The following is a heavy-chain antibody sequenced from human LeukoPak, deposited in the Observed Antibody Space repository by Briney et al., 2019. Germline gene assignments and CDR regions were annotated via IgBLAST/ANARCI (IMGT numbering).Heavy chain of an antibody. CDR3: ARGARAFDY. CDR2: INHSGST. V-gene: IGHV4-34*01. D-gene: IGHD3-10*01. J-gene: IGHJ4*02. Sequence: SETLSLTCAVYGGSFSGYYWSWIRQPPGKGLEWIGEINHSGSTNYNPSLKSRVTISVDTSKNQFSLKLSSVTAADTAVYYCARGARAFDYWGQGTLVTVSS. CDR1: GGSFSGYY.